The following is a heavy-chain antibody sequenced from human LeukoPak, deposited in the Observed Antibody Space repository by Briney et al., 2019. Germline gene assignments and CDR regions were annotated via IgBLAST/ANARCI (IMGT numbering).Heavy chain of an antibody. CDR2: MNPNSGDT. V-gene: IGHV1-2*02. J-gene: IGHJ4*02. D-gene: IGHD2-2*01. CDR1: GYIFTGYY. CDR3: ARRPINCIITNCYVDY. Sequence: ASVKVSCKASGYIFTGYYIHWVRQAPGQGLEWMGWMNPNSGDTSYAREFQDRVTMTRDTSLSTAYMELSRLRSDDTAVYFCARRPINCIITNCYVDYWGQGTLVTVSS.